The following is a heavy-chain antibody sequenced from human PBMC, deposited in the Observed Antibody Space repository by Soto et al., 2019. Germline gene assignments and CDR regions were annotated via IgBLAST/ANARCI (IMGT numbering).Heavy chain of an antibody. D-gene: IGHD3-16*02. CDR3: ARDIGPNTMDY. J-gene: IGHJ4*02. V-gene: IGHV3-7*03. CDR1: GFVFRTSW. CDR2: MNVDGGEI. Sequence: GESLILSCEASGFVFRTSWMTWVCQPPGKGLEWVASMNVDGGEIYYVGSVRGRFTVSRDNAKNALYLQMNSLRVEDTAVYYCARDIGPNTMDYWGQGTLLSVS.